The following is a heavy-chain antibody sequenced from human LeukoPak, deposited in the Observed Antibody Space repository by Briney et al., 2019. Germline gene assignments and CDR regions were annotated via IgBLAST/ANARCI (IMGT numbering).Heavy chain of an antibody. CDR1: GFTFSSYG. CDR2: IWYDGSNK. Sequence: PGRSLRLSCAASGFTFSSYGMHWVRQAPGKGLEWVAVIWYDGSNKYYADSVKSRFTISRDNSKNTLYLQMNSLRAEDTAVYYCARDAGHHYDFWSGYFSSDAGRPFDIWGQGTMVTVSS. V-gene: IGHV3-33*01. J-gene: IGHJ3*02. D-gene: IGHD3-3*01. CDR3: ARDAGHHYDFWSGYFSSDAGRPFDI.